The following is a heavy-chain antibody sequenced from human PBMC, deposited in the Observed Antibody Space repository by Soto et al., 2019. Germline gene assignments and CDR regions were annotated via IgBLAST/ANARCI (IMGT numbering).Heavy chain of an antibody. CDR2: IYYSGST. Sequence: SETLSLTCTVSGGSIRSSSYYWGWIRQPPGKGLEWIGSIYYSGSTYYNPSLKSRVTISVDTSKNQFSLKLSSVTAADTAVYYCARQNVVVPAAIGYWGQGTLVTVSS. D-gene: IGHD2-2*01. V-gene: IGHV4-39*01. CDR3: ARQNVVVPAAIGY. CDR1: GGSIRSSSYY. J-gene: IGHJ4*02.